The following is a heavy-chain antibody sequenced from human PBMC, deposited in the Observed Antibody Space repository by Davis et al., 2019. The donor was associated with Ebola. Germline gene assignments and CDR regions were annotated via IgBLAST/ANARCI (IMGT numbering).Heavy chain of an antibody. CDR3: ARDRQRTLDC. J-gene: IGHJ4*02. CDR1: GFSVSSSY. V-gene: IGHV3-53*01. Sequence: GESLKISCAITGFSVSSSYMSWVRQAPGQGLEWVSTIYSGGDTYYADSVKGRFTISRDSSENTVFLQMNSLRAEDTAVYFCARDRQRTLDCWGQGTLVAVSS. CDR2: IYSGGDT. D-gene: IGHD1-1*01.